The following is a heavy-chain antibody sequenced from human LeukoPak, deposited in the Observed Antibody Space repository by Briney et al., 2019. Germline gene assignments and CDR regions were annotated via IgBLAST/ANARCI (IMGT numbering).Heavy chain of an antibody. J-gene: IGHJ5*02. CDR3: AKGRGYSYGYLFGWFDP. Sequence: GGSLRLSCAASGFTFDDYAMHWVRQAPGKGLEWVSGISWNSGSIGYADSVKGRFTISRDNAKNSLYLQMTSLRAEDTALYYCAKGRGYSYGYLFGWFDPWGQGTLVTVSS. V-gene: IGHV3-9*01. CDR1: GFTFDDYA. CDR2: ISWNSGSI. D-gene: IGHD5-18*01.